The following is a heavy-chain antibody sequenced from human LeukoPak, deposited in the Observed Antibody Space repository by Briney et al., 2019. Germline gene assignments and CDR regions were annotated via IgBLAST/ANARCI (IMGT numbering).Heavy chain of an antibody. CDR3: AKDQQGGAGSGRFDY. CDR1: GFTSSA. Sequence: PGGSLTLSCAASGFTSSAIHWVRQSPGKGLEWLAIISFDGAYRYYADSVKGRFTISRDISKNTFYLQMSSLTADDAALYYCAKDQQGGAGSGRFDYWGQGTLVTVSS. CDR2: ISFDGAYR. V-gene: IGHV3-30*04. J-gene: IGHJ4*02. D-gene: IGHD3-10*01.